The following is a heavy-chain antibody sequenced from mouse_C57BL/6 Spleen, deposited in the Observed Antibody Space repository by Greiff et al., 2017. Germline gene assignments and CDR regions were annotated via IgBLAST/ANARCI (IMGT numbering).Heavy chain of an antibody. CDR2: ISSGSSTI. CDR3: ARGGTLTFAY. J-gene: IGHJ3*01. CDR1: GFTFSDYG. D-gene: IGHD3-3*01. Sequence: EVMLVEYGGGLVKPGGSLKLSCAASGFTFSDYGMHWVRQAPEKGLEWVAYISSGSSTIYYAATVKGRFPISRDNAKNTLFLQMTSLRSEDTAMYYCARGGTLTFAYWGQGTLVTVSA. V-gene: IGHV5-17*01.